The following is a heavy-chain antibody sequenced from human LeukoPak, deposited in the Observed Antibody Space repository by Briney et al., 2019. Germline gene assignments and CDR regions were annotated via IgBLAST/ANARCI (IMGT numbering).Heavy chain of an antibody. D-gene: IGHD3-3*01. CDR1: GFTFSDYY. J-gene: IGHJ3*02. CDR2: ISSSGSTI. V-gene: IGHV3-11*04. CDR3: ATDTYYDFWSGYGDAFDI. Sequence: GGSLRLSCAASGFTFSDYYMSWIRQAPGKGLEWVSYISSSGSTIYYADSVKGRFTISRDNAKNSLYLQMNSLRAEDTAAYYCATDTYYDFWSGYGDAFDIWGQGTMVTVSS.